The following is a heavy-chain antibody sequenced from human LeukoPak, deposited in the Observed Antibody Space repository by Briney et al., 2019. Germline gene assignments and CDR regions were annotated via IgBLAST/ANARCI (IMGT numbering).Heavy chain of an antibody. J-gene: IGHJ4*02. CDR1: GGSISSYY. V-gene: IGHV4-59*08. CDR2: IYYSGST. Sequence: SETLSLTCTVSGGSISSYYWSWIRQPPGKGLEWIGYIYYSGSTNYNPSLKSRVTISVNTSKNQFSLKLSSVTAADTAVYYCARLIGGYYFDYWGQGTLVTVSS. D-gene: IGHD3-16*01. CDR3: ARLIGGYYFDY.